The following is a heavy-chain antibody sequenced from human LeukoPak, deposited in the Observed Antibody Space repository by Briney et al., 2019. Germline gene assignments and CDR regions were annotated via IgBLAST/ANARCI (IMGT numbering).Heavy chain of an antibody. CDR1: GFIFNNYW. CDR2: INSDGSSR. D-gene: IGHD6-13*01. V-gene: IGHV3-74*01. Sequence: GGSLRLSCAASGFIFNNYWMHWVRQAPGKGLVWVPRINSDGSSRNYADSVKGRFTISRGNAKNTLYLQMNSLRAEDTAVYYCASASSHRIAAGGGYWGQGTLVTVSS. J-gene: IGHJ4*02. CDR3: ASASSHRIAAGGGY.